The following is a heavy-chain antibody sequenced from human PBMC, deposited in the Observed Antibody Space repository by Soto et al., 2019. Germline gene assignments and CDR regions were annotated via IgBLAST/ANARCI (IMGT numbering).Heavy chain of an antibody. CDR2: VKSKTDGGTT. CDR1: GFTFSNAW. J-gene: IGHJ4*01. D-gene: IGHD3-10*01. CDR3: TTDSYITSLLVRFDY. V-gene: IGHV3-15*07. Sequence: PGGSLRLSCAASGFTFSNAWINWVRQTPGKGLEWVGRVKSKTDGGTTDFAAPVKGRFAISRDDSKNMVYLEMNSLKTEDTAIYYCTTDSYITSLLVRFDYCGHGTLVTVSS.